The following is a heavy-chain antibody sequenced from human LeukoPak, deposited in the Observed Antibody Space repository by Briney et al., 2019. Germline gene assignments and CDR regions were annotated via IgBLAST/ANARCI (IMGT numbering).Heavy chain of an antibody. V-gene: IGHV3-11*01. J-gene: IGHJ6*02. CDR2: ISSSGSTI. CDR3: ARLQIAGYYGMDV. Sequence: GGSLRLSCAASGFTFGDYYMSWIRQAPGKGLEWVSYISSSGSTIYYADSVKGRFTISRDNAKNSLYLQMNSLRAEDTAVYYCARLQIAGYYGMDVWGQGTTVTVSS. CDR1: GFTFGDYY. D-gene: IGHD6-13*01.